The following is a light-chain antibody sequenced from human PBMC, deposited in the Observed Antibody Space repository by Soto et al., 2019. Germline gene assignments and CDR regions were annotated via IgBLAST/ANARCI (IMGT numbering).Light chain of an antibody. CDR2: YDS. V-gene: IGLV3-21*04. Sequence: SSELTQPPSVSVAPEKTARITCGGNNIGSKRVHWYRQKPGQAPVLVIYYDSDRPSGIPERFSGSNSGNTATLTISKVEAGDEADYYCQGWDITTGHYVFGTGTKVTVL. J-gene: IGLJ1*01. CDR1: NIGSKR. CDR3: QGWDITTGHYV.